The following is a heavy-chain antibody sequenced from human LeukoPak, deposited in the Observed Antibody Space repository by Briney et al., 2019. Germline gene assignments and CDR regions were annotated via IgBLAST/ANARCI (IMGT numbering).Heavy chain of an antibody. V-gene: IGHV3-30*02. CDR2: IWYDGSNK. CDR1: RFTFSSYG. J-gene: IGHJ4*02. Sequence: GGSLRLSCAASRFTFSSYGMHWVRQAPGKGLEWVAVIWYDGSNKYYADSVKGRFTISRDNSKNTLYLQMNSLRAEDTAVYYCATGRPYYYDSSGYYDYWGQGTLVTVSS. D-gene: IGHD3-22*01. CDR3: ATGRPYYYDSSGYYDY.